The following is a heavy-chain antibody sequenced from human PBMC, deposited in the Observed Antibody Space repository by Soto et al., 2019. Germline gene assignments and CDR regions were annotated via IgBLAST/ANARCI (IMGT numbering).Heavy chain of an antibody. Sequence: QVQLVESGGGVVQPGRSLRLSCAASGFTFSSYAMHWVRQAPGKGLEWVAVISYDGSNKYYADSVKGRFTISRDNSKNTLYLQMNSLRAEDTAVYYCALMSLWSLDYWGQGTLVTVSS. J-gene: IGHJ4*02. CDR3: ALMSLWSLDY. D-gene: IGHD3-10*01. V-gene: IGHV3-30-3*01. CDR2: ISYDGSNK. CDR1: GFTFSSYA.